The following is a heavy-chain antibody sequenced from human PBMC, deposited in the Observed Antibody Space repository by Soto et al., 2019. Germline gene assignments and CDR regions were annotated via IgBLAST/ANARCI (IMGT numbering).Heavy chain of an antibody. V-gene: IGHV3-33*01. D-gene: IGHD1-26*01. Sequence: QVQLVESGGGVVQPGRSLRLSCAASGFTFSSNGMHWVRQAPGKGLEWVAVIWYDGSNKYYADSVKGRFTISRDNSKNTLYLQMDSLRAEDTAVYYCAILVGARGGHFDYWGQGTLVTVSS. CDR2: IWYDGSNK. CDR1: GFTFSSNG. J-gene: IGHJ4*02. CDR3: AILVGARGGHFDY.